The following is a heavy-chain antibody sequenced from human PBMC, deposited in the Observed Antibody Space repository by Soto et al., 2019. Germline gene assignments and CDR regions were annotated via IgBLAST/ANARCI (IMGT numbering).Heavy chain of an antibody. CDR2: INPSDGTT. CDR3: ARDKDSSARPRAEFDY. D-gene: IGHD6-19*01. Sequence: QGHLVQSGAEVKRPGASVRVSCESSGYMFTSYFIHWVRQAPGQGLEWVGVINPSDGTTTYAQKFQARIPMTRDTSTTTVDMELSSLRSEDTAVYYCARDKDSSARPRAEFDYWGQGTLITVSS. V-gene: IGHV1-46*01. CDR1: GYMFTSYF. J-gene: IGHJ4*02.